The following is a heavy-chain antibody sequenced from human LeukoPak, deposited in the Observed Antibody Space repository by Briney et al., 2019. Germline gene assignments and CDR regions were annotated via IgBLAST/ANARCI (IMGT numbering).Heavy chain of an antibody. V-gene: IGHV4-34*01. Sequence: SETLFLTCAVYGGIFSGYYWSWIRQPPGKGLEWIGEINHSGSTNYNPSLKSRVTISVDTSKNQFSLKLSSVTAADTAVYYCARGLGDGYRKGYYFDYWGQGTLVTVSS. D-gene: IGHD5-24*01. CDR1: GGIFSGYY. CDR2: INHSGST. J-gene: IGHJ4*02. CDR3: ARGLGDGYRKGYYFDY.